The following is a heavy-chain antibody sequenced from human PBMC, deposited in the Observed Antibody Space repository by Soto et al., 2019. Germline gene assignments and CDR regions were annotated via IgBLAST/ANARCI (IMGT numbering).Heavy chain of an antibody. Sequence: NPSETLSLTCTVSGGSISSSSYYWGWIRQPPGKGLEWIGSIYYSGSTYYNPSLKSRVTISVDTSKNQFSLKLSSVTAADTAVYYCASLYNPTDYARRFDPWGQGTLVTVSS. J-gene: IGHJ5*02. CDR3: ASLYNPTDYARRFDP. CDR2: IYYSGST. D-gene: IGHD4-17*01. CDR1: GGSISSSSYY. V-gene: IGHV4-39*01.